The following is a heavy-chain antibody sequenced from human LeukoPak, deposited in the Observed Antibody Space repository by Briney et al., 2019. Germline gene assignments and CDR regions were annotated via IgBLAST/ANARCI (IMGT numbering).Heavy chain of an antibody. CDR2: INTDGTVT. J-gene: IGHJ4*02. Sequence: GGSLRLSCAASGFTFSKYWMLWVRQAPGKGLESVSRINTDGTVTAYADSVKGRFTVARDNADNTMFLQMNSVRDEDTAVYYCATKQWLAPPPDSWGQGTPVTVSS. CDR3: ATKQWLAPPPDS. V-gene: IGHV3-74*01. D-gene: IGHD6-19*01. CDR1: GFTFSKYW.